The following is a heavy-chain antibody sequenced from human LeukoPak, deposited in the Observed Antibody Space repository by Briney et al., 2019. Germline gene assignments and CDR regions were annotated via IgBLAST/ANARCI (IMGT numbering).Heavy chain of an antibody. CDR2: INHSGST. Sequence: PSETLSLTCAVYGGSFSGYYWSWIRQPPGKGLEWIGEINHSGSTNYNPSLKSRVTISVDTSKNQFSLKLSSVTAADTAVYYCARRPPSSSTSCRRFDYWGQGTLVTVSS. J-gene: IGHJ4*02. CDR1: GGSFSGYY. D-gene: IGHD2-2*01. V-gene: IGHV4-34*01. CDR3: ARRPPSSSTSCRRFDY.